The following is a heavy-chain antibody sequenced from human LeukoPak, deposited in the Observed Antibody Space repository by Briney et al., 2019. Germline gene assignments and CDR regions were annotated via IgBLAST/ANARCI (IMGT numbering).Heavy chain of an antibody. Sequence: ASVKVSCKASGGTFSSYAISWVRQAPGQGLEWMGGIIPIFGTANYAQKFQGRVTITADESTSTAYMELSSLRSEDTAVYYCARDGGGVSAPGGYWGQGTLVTVSS. J-gene: IGHJ4*02. V-gene: IGHV1-69*13. D-gene: IGHD3-16*01. CDR3: ARDGGGVSAPGGY. CDR2: IIPIFGTA. CDR1: GGTFSSYA.